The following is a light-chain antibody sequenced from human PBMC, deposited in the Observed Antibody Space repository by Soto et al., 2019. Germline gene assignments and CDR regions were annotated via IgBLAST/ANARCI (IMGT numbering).Light chain of an antibody. CDR1: QTISSW. Sequence: ITYRASQTISSWLAWYQQKPGKAPKLLIYKASTLKSGVPSRFSGSGPRTEYALAIRTLQPYDFATHYYEPYRRDAEACGQGTRVEIK. V-gene: IGKV1-5*03. CDR2: KAS. J-gene: IGKJ1*01. CDR3: EPYRRDAEA.